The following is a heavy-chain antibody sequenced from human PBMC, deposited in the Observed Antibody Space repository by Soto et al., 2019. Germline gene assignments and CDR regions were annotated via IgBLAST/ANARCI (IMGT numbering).Heavy chain of an antibody. CDR3: ARDLVVTATLLPHYYYYYYGMDV. D-gene: IGHD2-21*02. CDR1: GFTSSSYA. Sequence: GGSLRLSCAASGFTSSSYAMHWVRQAPGKGLEWVAVISYDGSNKYYADSVKGRFTISRDNSKNTLYLQMNSLRAEDTAVYYCARDLVVTATLLPHYYYYYYGMDVWGQGTTVTVSS. V-gene: IGHV3-30-3*01. CDR2: ISYDGSNK. J-gene: IGHJ6*02.